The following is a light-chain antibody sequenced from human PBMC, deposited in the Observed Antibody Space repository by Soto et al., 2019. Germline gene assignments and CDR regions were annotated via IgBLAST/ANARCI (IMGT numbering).Light chain of an antibody. Sequence: QSALTQTASVSGSPGQSITISCTGTSSDVGGYNFVSWYQQHPGKAPKLIIFEVSNRPSGISDRFSGFKSANTAYLTISGVQPEDEADYHCSSYTTIKTVVFGGGTKVTVL. CDR1: SSDVGGYNF. CDR2: EVS. V-gene: IGLV2-14*01. CDR3: SSYTTIKTVV. J-gene: IGLJ2*01.